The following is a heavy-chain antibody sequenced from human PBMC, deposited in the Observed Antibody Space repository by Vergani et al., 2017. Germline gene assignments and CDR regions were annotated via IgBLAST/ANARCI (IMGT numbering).Heavy chain of an antibody. CDR3: AQTGSSGYYYDGYFDY. CDR1: GGTFSSYV. CDR2: TIPIFGTA. D-gene: IGHD3-22*01. J-gene: IGHJ4*02. Sequence: QVQLVQSGAEVKKPGSSVRVSCKASGGTFSSYVISWVRQAPGQGLEWMGGTIPIFGTANYAQKFNGRVTITADESTSTAYMELSSLRSEDTAVYYCAQTGSSGYYYDGYFDYWGQGTLVTVSS. V-gene: IGHV1-69*01.